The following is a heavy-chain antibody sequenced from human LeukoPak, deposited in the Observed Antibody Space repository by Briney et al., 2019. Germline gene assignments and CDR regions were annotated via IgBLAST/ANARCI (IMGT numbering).Heavy chain of an antibody. D-gene: IGHD3-22*01. CDR2: IKSKTDGGTT. CDR3: TTDRITYYYDQWGVY. V-gene: IGHV3-15*01. Sequence: PGGSLRLSCAASGFTFSNAWMSWVRQAPGKGLEWVGRIKSKTDGGTTDYAAPVKGRFTISRDDSKNTLYLQMNSLKTEDTAVYYCTTDRITYYYDQWGVYWGQGTLVTVSS. J-gene: IGHJ4*02. CDR1: GFTFSNAW.